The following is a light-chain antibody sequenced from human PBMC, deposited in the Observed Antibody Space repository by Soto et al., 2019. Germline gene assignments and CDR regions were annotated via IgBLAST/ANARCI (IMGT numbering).Light chain of an antibody. CDR2: DVS. CDR1: GSDVAAYNY. J-gene: IGLJ2*01. V-gene: IGLV2-14*01. CDR3: SSYTSSDTVV. Sequence: QSALTQPASVSGSPGQSITISCTGTGSDVAAYNYVSWYQQHPGKAPKLMIYDVSDRPSGVSNRFSGSKSGNTASLTISGLRAEDEADYYCSSYTSSDTVVFGGGTKVTVL.